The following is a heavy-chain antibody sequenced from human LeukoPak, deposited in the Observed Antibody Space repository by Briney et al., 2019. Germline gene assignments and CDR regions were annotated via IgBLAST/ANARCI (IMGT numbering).Heavy chain of an antibody. CDR3: ARKAQGGWVPHFDY. D-gene: IGHD1-26*01. CDR2: MNPNSGNT. CDR1: GYTFTSYD. J-gene: IGHJ4*02. V-gene: IGHV1-8*01. Sequence: ASVKVSCKASGYTFTSYDINWVRQATGQGLEWMGWMNPNSGNTGYAQKFQGRVTMTRNTSISTAYMELSSLRSEDTAVYYCARKAQGGWVPHFDYWGQGTLVTVSS.